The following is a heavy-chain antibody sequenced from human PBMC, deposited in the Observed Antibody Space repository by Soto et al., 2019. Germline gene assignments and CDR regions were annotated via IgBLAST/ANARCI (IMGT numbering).Heavy chain of an antibody. CDR3: ARARGNDWYSDY. J-gene: IGHJ4*02. Sequence: EVQLVESGGGLVRPGGSLRLSCTASGFSFSDYSFNWVRQAPGKGLEWVSSITPPGTNAYYADSVKGRFTSSKDSADNSLILQMTSLRAEDTAVYHCARARGNDWYSDYWGQGTLVTVSS. CDR2: ITPPGTNA. CDR1: GFSFSDYS. D-gene: IGHD2-21*02. V-gene: IGHV3-21*02.